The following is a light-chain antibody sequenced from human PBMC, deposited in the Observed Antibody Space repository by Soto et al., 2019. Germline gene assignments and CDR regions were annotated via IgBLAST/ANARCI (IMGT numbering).Light chain of an antibody. CDR2: EVS. Sequence: QSALTQPASVSGSPGQSITISCTGTSSDVGAYNYVSWYQQYPGKAPKLIIYEVSDRPSGVSNRFSGSKSGNTASLTISGLQAEDEADYFCFSFTSSSTPWLFGGGTKVTVL. CDR1: SSDVGAYNY. V-gene: IGLV2-14*01. CDR3: FSFTSSSTPWL. J-gene: IGLJ2*01.